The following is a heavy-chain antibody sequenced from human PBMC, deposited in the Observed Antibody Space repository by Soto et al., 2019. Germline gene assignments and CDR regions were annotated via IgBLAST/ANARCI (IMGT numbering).Heavy chain of an antibody. CDR3: ASGVAATAFDY. D-gene: IGHD2-15*01. CDR1: GGSISSYY. CDR2: IYYSGST. J-gene: IGHJ4*02. V-gene: IGHV4-59*08. Sequence: SQTLSLTCTVSGGSISSYYWSWIRQPPGKGLEWIGYIYYSGSTNYNPSLKSRVTISVDTSKNQFSLKLSSVTAADTAVYYCASGVAATAFDYWGQGTLVTVSS.